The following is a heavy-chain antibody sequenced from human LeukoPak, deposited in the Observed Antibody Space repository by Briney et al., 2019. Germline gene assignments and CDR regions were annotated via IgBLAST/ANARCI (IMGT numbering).Heavy chain of an antibody. CDR2: ICYSGST. Sequence: SETLSLTCTVSGGSISSGSYSWSWIRQPPGTGLEWIGYICYSGSTYYNPYLQSRVTISVDTSKNQFSLKLSSVTAADTAVYYCASTSYYDIVTGSNFDYYMDVWGKGTTVTVSS. V-gene: IGHV4-30-4*07. CDR3: ASTSYYDIVTGSNFDYYMDV. CDR1: GGSISSGSYS. D-gene: IGHD3-9*01. J-gene: IGHJ6*03.